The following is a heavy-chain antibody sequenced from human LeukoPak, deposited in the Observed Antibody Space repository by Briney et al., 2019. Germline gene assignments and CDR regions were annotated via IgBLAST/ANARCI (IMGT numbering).Heavy chain of an antibody. CDR1: GGSISSSSYY. Sequence: SETLSLTCTVSGGSISSSSYYWGWIRQPPGKGLEWIGSIYYSGSTYYNPSLKSRVTISVDTSKNQFSLKLSSVTAADTAVYYCAREGGEGTTDYWGQGTLVTVSS. V-gene: IGHV4-39*02. D-gene: IGHD7-27*01. CDR2: IYYSGST. CDR3: AREGGEGTTDY. J-gene: IGHJ4*02.